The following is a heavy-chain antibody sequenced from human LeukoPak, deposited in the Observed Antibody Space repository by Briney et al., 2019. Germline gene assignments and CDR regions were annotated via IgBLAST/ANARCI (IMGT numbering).Heavy chain of an antibody. J-gene: IGHJ4*02. Sequence: GGSLRLSCAASGFTFSSYSMNWVRLAPGKGLEWVSSISSSSSYIYYADSVKGRFTISRDNAKNSLYLQMNSLRAEDTAVYYCARVVTPRGYLDYWGQGTLVTVSS. D-gene: IGHD4-23*01. CDR3: ARVVTPRGYLDY. V-gene: IGHV3-21*01. CDR1: GFTFSSYS. CDR2: ISSSSSYI.